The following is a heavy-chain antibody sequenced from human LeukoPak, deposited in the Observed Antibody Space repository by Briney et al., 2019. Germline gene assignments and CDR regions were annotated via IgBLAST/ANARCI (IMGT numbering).Heavy chain of an antibody. V-gene: IGHV1-18*01. CDR2: ISAYNGNT. J-gene: IGHJ5*02. D-gene: IGHD2-15*01. CDR3: ATARLYCSGGSCYPNWFDP. Sequence: ASVKVSCKASGYTFTSYGISWVRQAPGQGLEWMGWISAYNGNTNYAQKLQGRVTMTTDTSTSTAYMELRSLRSDDTAVYCCATARLYCSGGSCYPNWFDPWGQGTLVTVSS. CDR1: GYTFTSYG.